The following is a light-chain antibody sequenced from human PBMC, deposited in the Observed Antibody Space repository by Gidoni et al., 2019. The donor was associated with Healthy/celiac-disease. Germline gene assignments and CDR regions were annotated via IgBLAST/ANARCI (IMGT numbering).Light chain of an antibody. Sequence: DIQMTQSPSTLSASVGDRVTITCRASQSISSWLAWYQQKPGKTPKLLIYKASSLESGLPSRFSGSGSGTEFTLTISSLQPDDFATYYCQQYNSYSRTFDQGTKVEIK. J-gene: IGKJ1*01. V-gene: IGKV1-5*03. CDR2: KAS. CDR1: QSISSW. CDR3: QQYNSYSRT.